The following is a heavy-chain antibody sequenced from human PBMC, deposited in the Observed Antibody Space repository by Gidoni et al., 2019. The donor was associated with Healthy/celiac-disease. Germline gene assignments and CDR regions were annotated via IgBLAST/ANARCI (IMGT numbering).Heavy chain of an antibody. Sequence: EVQLMESGGGLVKPGRSVRLSCTAYGFTFGDYVMSWFRQAPGKGLEWVGFIRSKAYGGTTEYAASVKGRFTISRDESKSIDYLQMNSLKTEDTAVYYCTRDRFRGNDWGQGTLVTVSS. CDR3: TRDRFRGND. CDR1: GFTFGDYV. V-gene: IGHV3-49*05. CDR2: IRSKAYGGTT. D-gene: IGHD1-1*01. J-gene: IGHJ4*02.